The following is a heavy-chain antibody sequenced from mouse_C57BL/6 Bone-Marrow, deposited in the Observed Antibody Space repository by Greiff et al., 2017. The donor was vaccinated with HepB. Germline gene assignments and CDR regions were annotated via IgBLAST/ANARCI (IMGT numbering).Heavy chain of an antibody. CDR1: GFTFSDYG. CDR3: ARGPYGSSYWYFDV. D-gene: IGHD1-1*01. V-gene: IGHV5-17*01. CDR2: ISSGSSTI. Sequence: EVKLMESGGGLVKPGGSLKLSCAASGFTFSDYGMHWVRQAPEKGLEWVAYISSGSSTIYYADTVKGRFTISRHNAKNTLFLQMTSLRSEDTAMYYCARGPYGSSYWYFDVWGTGTTVTVSS. J-gene: IGHJ1*03.